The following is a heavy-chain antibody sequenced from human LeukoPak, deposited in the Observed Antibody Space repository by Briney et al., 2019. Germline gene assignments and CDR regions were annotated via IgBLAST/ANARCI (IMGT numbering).Heavy chain of an antibody. V-gene: IGHV4-59*01. CDR1: GGSISSYY. J-gene: IGHJ3*02. D-gene: IGHD2-21*02. Sequence: SETLSLTRTVSGGSISSYYWSWIRQPPGKGLEWIGYIYYSGSTNYNPSLKSRVTISVDTSKNQFSLKLSSVTAADTAVYYCATHMGACGGDCSDAFDIWGQGTMVTVSS. CDR3: ATHMGACGGDCSDAFDI. CDR2: IYYSGST.